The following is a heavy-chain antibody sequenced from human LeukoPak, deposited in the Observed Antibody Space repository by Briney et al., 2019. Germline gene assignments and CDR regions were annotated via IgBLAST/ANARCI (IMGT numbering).Heavy chain of an antibody. J-gene: IGHJ4*02. V-gene: IGHV3-48*03. CDR3: ARVRSSRSIAAAPFDY. CDR2: ISSSGSTI. Sequence: PGGSLRLSCAASGFTFSSYEMNWVRQAPGKGLEWVSYISSSGSTIYYADSVKGRFTISRDNAKNSLYLQMNSLRAEDTAVYYCARVRSSRSIAAAPFDYWGQGTLVTVSS. CDR1: GFTFSSYE. D-gene: IGHD6-13*01.